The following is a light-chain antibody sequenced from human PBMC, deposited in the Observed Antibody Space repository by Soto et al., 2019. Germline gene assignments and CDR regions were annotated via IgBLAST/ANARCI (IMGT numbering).Light chain of an antibody. CDR2: DAS. J-gene: IGKJ4*01. CDR3: QQRSNWPLA. CDR1: QSVSSS. V-gene: IGKV3-11*01. Sequence: EIVLTQSPATLSLSPGERATLSCRASQSVSSSLAWYQQKPGQAPRLLIYDASSRATGIPARFSGSGSGADFTLAISSLEPEEFAVYYCQQRSNWPLAFGGGTKVEIK.